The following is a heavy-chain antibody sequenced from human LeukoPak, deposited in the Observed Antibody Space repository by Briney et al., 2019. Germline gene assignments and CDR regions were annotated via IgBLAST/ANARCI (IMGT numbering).Heavy chain of an antibody. Sequence: GGSLRLSCAASGFTFSNYWMSWVRQAPGKGLEWVAKIKEDGSDKYYVDSLKGRFTISRDNAKNSLYLEMNSLRAEDTAAYYCARDFAFRLDYWGQGTLLTVSS. J-gene: IGHJ4*02. CDR3: ARDFAFRLDY. V-gene: IGHV3-7*04. D-gene: IGHD3-10*01. CDR1: GFTFSNYW. CDR2: IKEDGSDK.